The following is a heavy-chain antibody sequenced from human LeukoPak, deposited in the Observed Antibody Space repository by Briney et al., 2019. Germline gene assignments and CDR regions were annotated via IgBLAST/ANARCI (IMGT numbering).Heavy chain of an antibody. CDR1: GFTFDDDA. V-gene: IGHV3-9*01. J-gene: IGHJ3*02. D-gene: IGHD4-17*01. Sequence: GGSLRLSCAASGFTFDDDAMHWVRQAPGKGLEWVSGISWNSGSIGYADSVKGRFTISRDNAKNSLYLQMNSLRAEDTALYYCARRTIDYGDYGDAFDIWGQGTMVTVSS. CDR2: ISWNSGSI. CDR3: ARRTIDYGDYGDAFDI.